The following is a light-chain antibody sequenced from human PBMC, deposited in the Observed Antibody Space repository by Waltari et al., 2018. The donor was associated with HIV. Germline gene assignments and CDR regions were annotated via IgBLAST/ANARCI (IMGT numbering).Light chain of an antibody. CDR1: SSDVGNYNL. J-gene: IGLJ2*01. CDR2: EVT. Sequence: QSALAQPASVSDSPGQSITISCTGTSSDVGNYNLVSWYQQHPGKVPKLIIYEVTKRPSAVSNRFSGSKSGNTASLTISGLQAEDEADYYCCSYAASRSVVFGGGTKLTVL. CDR3: CSYAASRSVV. V-gene: IGLV2-23*02.